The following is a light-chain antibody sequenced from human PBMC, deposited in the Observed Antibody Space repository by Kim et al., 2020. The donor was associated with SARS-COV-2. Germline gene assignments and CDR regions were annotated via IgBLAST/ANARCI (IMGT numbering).Light chain of an antibody. CDR1: QSVRSN. CDR2: SAS. Sequence: EIVMTQSPATLSVSPGERATLSCRASQSVRSNLAWYQQKPGQAPRLLIYSASTRAAGIPARFSGSGSGTEFTLTISSLQSEDFAVYYCHQYDRWPPALTFGPGTKVDI. V-gene: IGKV3D-15*01. CDR3: HQYDRWPPALT. J-gene: IGKJ3*01.